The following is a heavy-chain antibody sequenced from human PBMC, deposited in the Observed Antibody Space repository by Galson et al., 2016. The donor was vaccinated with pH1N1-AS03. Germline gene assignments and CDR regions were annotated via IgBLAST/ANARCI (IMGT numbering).Heavy chain of an antibody. Sequence: SLRLSCAASGFTFTSYSMNWVRQAPGKGLEWVSFISDDGKSTYYADSVKGRFTISRDNAENSLCLQMGSLTNADTGVYYCATSLRLRGITFESWGQGTLVTVSS. CDR3: ATSLRLRGITFES. J-gene: IGHJ4*02. CDR2: ISDDGKST. V-gene: IGHV3-48*02. D-gene: IGHD5/OR15-5a*01. CDR1: GFTFTSYS.